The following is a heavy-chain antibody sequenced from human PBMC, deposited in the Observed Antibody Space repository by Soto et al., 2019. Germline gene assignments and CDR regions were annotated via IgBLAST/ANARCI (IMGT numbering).Heavy chain of an antibody. CDR2: VLGGGGST. Sequence: EVQLLESGGGLVQPGGSLRLSCAASGFTFSSYAMSWVRQTPGKGLEWVSGVLGGGGSTFYADSVKGRFTISRDNSKHTLYVQMNSLRAEDTAIYYCARKGPPRDAFDIWGQGTMVTVSS. CDR3: ARKGPPRDAFDI. J-gene: IGHJ3*02. V-gene: IGHV3-23*01. CDR1: GFTFSSYA.